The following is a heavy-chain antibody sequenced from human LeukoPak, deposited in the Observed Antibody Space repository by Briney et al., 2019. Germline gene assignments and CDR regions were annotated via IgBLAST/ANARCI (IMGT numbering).Heavy chain of an antibody. CDR2: ISGSGGST. CDR1: GFTFSSYA. V-gene: IGHV3-23*01. J-gene: IGHJ5*02. D-gene: IGHD5-18*01. CDR3: AKDKYSPNINNWFDP. Sequence: GGSLRLSCAASGFTFSSYAMSWVRQAPGKGLEWVSAISGSGGSTYYADSVKGRFTISRDNSKNTLYLQMNSLRAEDTAIYYCAKDKYSPNINNWFDPWGQGTLVTVSS.